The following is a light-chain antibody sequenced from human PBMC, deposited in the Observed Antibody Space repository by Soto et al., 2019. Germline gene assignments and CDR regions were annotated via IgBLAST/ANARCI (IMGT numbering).Light chain of an antibody. J-gene: IGKJ4*01. Sequence: EIVLTQSPGTLSLSPGERATLSCRASQSVSSSYLAWYQQKPGQAPRLLIYGASSRATGIPDRFSGSGSGSDFTVTISSLEPEDCAVYYCQQYGSSPLTFGGGTKVEIK. V-gene: IGKV3-20*01. CDR3: QQYGSSPLT. CDR2: GAS. CDR1: QSVSSSY.